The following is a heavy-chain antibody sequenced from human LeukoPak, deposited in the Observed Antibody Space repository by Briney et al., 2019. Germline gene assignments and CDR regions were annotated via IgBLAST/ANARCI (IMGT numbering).Heavy chain of an antibody. CDR1: GGSISSSSYY. CDR2: IYYSGST. D-gene: IGHD6-25*01. V-gene: IGHV4-39*07. J-gene: IGHJ3*02. CDR3: ARSRQQRHAFDI. Sequence: SETLSLTCTVSGGSISSSSYYWGWIRQPPGKGLEWIGSIYYSGSTYYNPSLKSRVTISVDTSKNQFSLKLSSVTAADTAVYYCARSRQQRHAFDIWGQGTMVTVSS.